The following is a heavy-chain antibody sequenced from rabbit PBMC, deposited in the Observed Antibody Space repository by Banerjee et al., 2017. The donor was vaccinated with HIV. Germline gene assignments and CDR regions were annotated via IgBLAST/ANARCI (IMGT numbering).Heavy chain of an antibody. CDR3: ARGDDGYQHYFNL. Sequence: QEQLVESGGGLVKPEGSLTLTCTASGFSLTTGYYLCWVRQAPGKGLEWIGCIYAGSSGSTYYASWAKGRFTISKTSSTTVTLQMTSLTAADTATYFCARGDDGYQHYFNLWGQGTLVTVS. CDR1: GFSLTTGYY. D-gene: IGHD6-1*01. V-gene: IGHV1S45*01. CDR2: IYAGSSGST. J-gene: IGHJ4*01.